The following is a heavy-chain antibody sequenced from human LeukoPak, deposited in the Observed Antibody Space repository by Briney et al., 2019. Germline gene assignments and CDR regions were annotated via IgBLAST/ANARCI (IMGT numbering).Heavy chain of an antibody. CDR1: GFTFSKNW. J-gene: IGHJ4*02. D-gene: IGHD6-13*01. Sequence: GGSLRLSCVASGFTFSKNWMHWVRQAPGKGLVWVSRIQGDGSNTNYADSVKGRFSISRDNAKNTVYLQMNSLKAEDTGIYYCARGTSAGGPISPFDFWGQGTVVTVSS. CDR2: IQGDGSNT. CDR3: ARGTSAGGPISPFDF. V-gene: IGHV3-74*01.